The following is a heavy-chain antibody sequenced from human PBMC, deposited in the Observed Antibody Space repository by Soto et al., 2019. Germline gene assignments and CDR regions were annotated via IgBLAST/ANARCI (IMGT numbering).Heavy chain of an antibody. Sequence: GGSLRLSCAASGFTFTSYAMSWVRLTPGKGLEWVSAISGSGSNTFYADSVRGRFTISRDNSKNTVFLQMNNLRAEDTAVYFCARDRATFDYWGQGTPVTVSS. V-gene: IGHV3-23*01. CDR3: ARDRATFDY. CDR1: GFTFTSYA. D-gene: IGHD1-26*01. CDR2: ISGSGSNT. J-gene: IGHJ4*02.